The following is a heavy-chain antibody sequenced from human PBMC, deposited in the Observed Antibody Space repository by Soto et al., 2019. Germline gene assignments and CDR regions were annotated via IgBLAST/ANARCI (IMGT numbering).Heavy chain of an antibody. CDR1: GGCISSYY. D-gene: IGHD3-3*01. Sequence: PSETLSLTCTVCGGCISSYYWSWIRQPAGKGLEWIGRIYTSGSTNYNPSLKSRVTMSVDTSKNQFSLKLSSVAAADTAVYYCARELEWFSYGMDVWGQGTTVTVSS. J-gene: IGHJ6*02. V-gene: IGHV4-4*07. CDR3: ARELEWFSYGMDV. CDR2: IYTSGST.